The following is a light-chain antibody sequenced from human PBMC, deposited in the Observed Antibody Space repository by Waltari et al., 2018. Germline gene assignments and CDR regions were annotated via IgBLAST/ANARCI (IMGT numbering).Light chain of an antibody. Sequence: QSVLTQPPSASGTPGQRVSISCSGSYSNLGMNYLYWDQQLPRAAPKLPIYRNNHRPPGVPGRFSASKYGTAASLAISGLRSEDEAVYYCAAWDESHYVFGPGTKVTVL. CDR3: AAWDESHYV. CDR1: YSNLGMNY. CDR2: RNN. J-gene: IGLJ1*01. V-gene: IGLV1-47*01.